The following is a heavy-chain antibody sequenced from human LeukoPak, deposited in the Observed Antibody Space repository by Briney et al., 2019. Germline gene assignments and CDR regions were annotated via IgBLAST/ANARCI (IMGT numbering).Heavy chain of an antibody. V-gene: IGHV4-4*02. J-gene: IGHJ3*02. CDR2: IYHSGST. Sequence: GSLRLSCAASGFTFSSYGMHWVRQAPGKGLEWIGEIYHSGSTNYNPSLKSRVTISVDKSKNQFSLKLSSVTAADTAVYYCASLYHDAFDIWGQGTLVTVSS. D-gene: IGHD2-2*02. CDR3: ASLYHDAFDI. CDR1: GFTFSSYG.